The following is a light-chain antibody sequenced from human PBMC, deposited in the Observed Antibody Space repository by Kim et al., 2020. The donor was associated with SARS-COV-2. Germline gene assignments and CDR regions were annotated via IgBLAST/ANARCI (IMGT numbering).Light chain of an antibody. CDR1: QSLVHNKGNTY. J-gene: IGKJ1*01. V-gene: IGKV2-24*01. CDR3: MQATQFPRT. CDR2: QIS. Sequence: PVSISCRSSQSLVHNKGNTYLSWLQQRPGRPPRLLIYQISNRFSGVPDRFSGSGAGTDFTLKINRVEAEDVGIYYCMQATQFPRTFGQGTKVDIK.